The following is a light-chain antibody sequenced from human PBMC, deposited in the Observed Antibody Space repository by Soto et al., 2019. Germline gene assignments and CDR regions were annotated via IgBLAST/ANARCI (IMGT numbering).Light chain of an antibody. CDR1: NIGSKS. CDR3: QVWDSSSDRDVV. J-gene: IGLJ2*01. V-gene: IGLV3-21*04. Sequence: SYELTQPPSVSEAPGKTARITCGGNNIGSKSVHWYQQKPGQAPVLVIYYDSDRPSGIPERFSGSNSGNTATLTISRVEAGDEDDYYCQVWDSSSDRDVVFGGGTKVTVL. CDR2: YDS.